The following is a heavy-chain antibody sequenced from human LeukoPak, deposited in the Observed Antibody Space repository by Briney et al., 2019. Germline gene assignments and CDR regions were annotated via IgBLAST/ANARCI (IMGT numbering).Heavy chain of an antibody. CDR2: IYHSGST. Sequence: SETLSLTCTVSGYAISSGYYGGWIRQPPGKGLEWIGSIYHSGSTYYNPSLKSRVTISVDTSKNQFTLKLSSVTAADTAVYYCARESPSNPPDYYYYYMDVWGKGPTVTVSS. V-gene: IGHV4-38-2*02. CDR1: GYAISSGYY. D-gene: IGHD4-11*01. CDR3: ARESPSNPPDYYYYYMDV. J-gene: IGHJ6*03.